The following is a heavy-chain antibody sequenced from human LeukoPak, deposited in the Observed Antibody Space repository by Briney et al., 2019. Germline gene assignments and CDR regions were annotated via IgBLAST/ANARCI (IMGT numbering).Heavy chain of an antibody. Sequence: PGGSLRLSCAASGFTFSTYGMSWVRQAPGKGLEWVSAITGSGGSTYYADSVKGRFTTSRDNSKNTLYLQINSLRVEDTAVYYCARDQLGAVLYFDYWGQGTLVTVSS. CDR1: GFTFSTYG. CDR3: ARDQLGAVLYFDY. J-gene: IGHJ4*02. V-gene: IGHV3-23*01. D-gene: IGHD1-1*01. CDR2: ITGSGGST.